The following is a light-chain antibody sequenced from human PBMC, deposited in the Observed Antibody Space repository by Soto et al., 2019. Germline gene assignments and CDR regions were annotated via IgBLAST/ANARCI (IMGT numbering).Light chain of an antibody. V-gene: IGLV2-11*01. CDR1: SSDVGGYNY. Sequence: QSVLTQPRSVSGSPGQSVTISCTGTSSDVGGYNYVSWYQQHPGKAPKLMIYDVSKRPSGVPDRFSGSKSGNTASLTISGLRSEDEADYYCAAWDDSLSGPVFGGGTKLTVL. CDR2: DVS. CDR3: AAWDDSLSGPV. J-gene: IGLJ2*01.